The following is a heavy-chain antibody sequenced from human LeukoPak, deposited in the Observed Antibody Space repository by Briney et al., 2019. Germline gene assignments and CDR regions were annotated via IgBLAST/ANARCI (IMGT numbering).Heavy chain of an antibody. CDR3: ARGRTGSFDY. CDR1: GFTVSTNY. V-gene: IGHV3-53*01. CDR2: IYTGGST. D-gene: IGHD1-1*01. J-gene: IGHJ4*02. Sequence: GGSLRLFCAASGFTVSTNYMSWVRQAPGKGLEWVSVIYTGGSTYYADSVKGRFTISRDNSKNTLYLQMNSLRADDTAVYYCARGRTGSFDYWGQGTLVTVSS.